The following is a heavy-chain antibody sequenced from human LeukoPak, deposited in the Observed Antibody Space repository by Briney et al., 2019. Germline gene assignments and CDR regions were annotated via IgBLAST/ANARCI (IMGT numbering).Heavy chain of an antibody. CDR1: GFTFSSYA. V-gene: IGHV3-23*01. J-gene: IGHJ4*02. D-gene: IGHD2-2*02. CDR3: AKGKVVPATIYDY. Sequence: GGSLRLSCAASGFTFSSYAMSWVRQAPGKGLEWDSGFSGGDGSTSYADSVKGRFTISRDSSKNTLYLQMNSLRAEDTAVYYCAKGKVVPATIYDYWGQGTLVTVSS. CDR2: FSGGDGST.